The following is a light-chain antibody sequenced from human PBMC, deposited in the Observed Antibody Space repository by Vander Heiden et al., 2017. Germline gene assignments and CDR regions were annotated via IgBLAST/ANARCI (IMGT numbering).Light chain of an antibody. V-gene: IGLV2-14*01. CDR2: DVD. Sequence: QSALTQPASVSGSPGLSITISCTGTSRDIGGDSYVSWNQRHPGKAPKLKIYDVDSRTSRVSNLFSGSKSGKTASLTISGLQAEDEAEYYCSSYTTSGTFPYVFGAGTQVTVL. CDR1: SRDIGGDSY. CDR3: SSYTTSGTFPYV. J-gene: IGLJ1*01.